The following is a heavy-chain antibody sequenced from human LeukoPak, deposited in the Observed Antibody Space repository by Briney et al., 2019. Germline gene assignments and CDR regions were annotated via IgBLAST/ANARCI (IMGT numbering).Heavy chain of an antibody. J-gene: IGHJ4*02. D-gene: IGHD5-18*01. V-gene: IGHV3-33*01. Sequence: GRSLRLSCAASGFTFSSYGMHWVRQAPGKGLEWVAVIWYDGSNKYYADSVKGRFTISRDNSKNTLYLQMNSLRAEDTAVYYCARDAQLWLNFSPMYYLDYWGQGTLVTVSS. CDR2: IWYDGSNK. CDR3: ARDAQLWLNFSPMYYLDY. CDR1: GFTFSSYG.